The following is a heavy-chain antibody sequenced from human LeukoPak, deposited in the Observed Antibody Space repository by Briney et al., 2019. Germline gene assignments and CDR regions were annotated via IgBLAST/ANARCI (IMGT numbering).Heavy chain of an antibody. J-gene: IGHJ5*02. CDR3: AKTQLWDFGYFVA. Sequence: QAGGSLRLSCAASGFTFSSYEMSWVRQAPGKGLEWVSTISGTGSTTYYADSVKGRFTISREKSKNTLYLQMNSLRAEDTAVYYCAKTQLWDFGYFVAWGQGTLVTVSS. CDR1: GFTFSSYE. D-gene: IGHD5-18*01. V-gene: IGHV3-23*01. CDR2: ISGTGSTT.